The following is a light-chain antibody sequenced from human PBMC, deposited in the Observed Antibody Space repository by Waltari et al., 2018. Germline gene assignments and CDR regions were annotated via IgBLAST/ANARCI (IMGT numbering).Light chain of an antibody. CDR3: YSAAAHNVGV. V-gene: IGLV3-27*01. CDR2: RDS. CDR1: VLANKY. J-gene: IGLJ2*01. Sequence: SYELTQPSSVSVSPGQTARITCSGAVLANKYARWLQQKPGQAPVLVIYRDSERPPGIPEQFSGSSSGTTVTLTISGSQVEDEADYYCYSAAAHNVGVFGGGTKVTVL.